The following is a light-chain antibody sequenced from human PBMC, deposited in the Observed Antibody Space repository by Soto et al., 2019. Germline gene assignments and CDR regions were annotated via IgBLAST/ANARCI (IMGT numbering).Light chain of an antibody. V-gene: IGKV3D-20*01. CDR2: DAS. CDR3: QQYGSSPIT. CDR1: ESVSSNQ. Sequence: VVLTQSPATLSLSPGERAALSCGASESVSSNQLAWYQQKPGLAPRLLIYDASSRASGIPERFSGSGSGTGFSLTISSLEPEDSAVYYRQQYGSSPITFGQGTRLEIK. J-gene: IGKJ5*01.